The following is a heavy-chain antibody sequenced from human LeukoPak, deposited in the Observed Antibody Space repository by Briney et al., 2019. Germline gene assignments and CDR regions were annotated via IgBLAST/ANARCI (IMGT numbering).Heavy chain of an antibody. J-gene: IGHJ1*01. D-gene: IGHD3-22*01. CDR3: AIGYDSSGYYSEYFQH. CDR2: IYYSGST. V-gene: IGHV4-59*01. Sequence: PSETLSLTCTVSGGSISSYYWSWIRQPPGMGLEWIGYIYYSGSTNYNPSLKSRVTISVDTSKNQFSLKLSSVTAADTAVYYCAIGYDSSGYYSEYFQHWGQGTLVTVSS. CDR1: GGSISSYY.